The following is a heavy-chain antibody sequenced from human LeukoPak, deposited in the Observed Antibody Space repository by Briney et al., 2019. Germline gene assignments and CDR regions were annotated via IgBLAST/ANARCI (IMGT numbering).Heavy chain of an antibody. D-gene: IGHD1-26*01. J-gene: IGHJ4*02. V-gene: IGHV4-59*12. Sequence: SETLSLACTVSGGSISSYYWSWIRQPPGKGLEWIGYIHYSGSTNYNPSLKSRVTMSVDTSKNQFSLKLNSVTAADTAAYYCARENSGSYRQFDYWGQGTLVTVSS. CDR3: ARENSGSYRQFDY. CDR1: GGSISSYY. CDR2: IHYSGST.